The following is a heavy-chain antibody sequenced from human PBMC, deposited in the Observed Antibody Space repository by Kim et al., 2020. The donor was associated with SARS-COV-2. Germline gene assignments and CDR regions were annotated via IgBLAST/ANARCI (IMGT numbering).Heavy chain of an antibody. J-gene: IGHJ5*02. D-gene: IGHD3-22*01. CDR2: INHSGST. Sequence: SETLSLTCAVYGGSFSGYYWSWIRQPPGKGLEWIGEINHSGSTNYNPSLKSRVTISVDTSKNQFSLKLSSVTAADTAVYYCARLLSMIVVVTYRYNWFDPWGQGTLVAVSS. V-gene: IGHV4-34*01. CDR1: GGSFSGYY. CDR3: ARLLSMIVVVTYRYNWFDP.